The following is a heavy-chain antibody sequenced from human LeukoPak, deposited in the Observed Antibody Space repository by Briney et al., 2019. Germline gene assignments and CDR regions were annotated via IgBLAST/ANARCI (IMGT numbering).Heavy chain of an antibody. CDR3: ARENDGRDAFDI. Sequence: GGSLRLSCAASEFTVSNNYMSWVRQAPGKGLEWVSVIYSGGSTYYADSAKGRITISRDNSKNTLYLQMNSLRAEDTAVYYCARENDGRDAFDIWGQGTMVTVSS. D-gene: IGHD1-1*01. V-gene: IGHV3-66*01. CDR2: IYSGGST. J-gene: IGHJ3*02. CDR1: EFTVSNNY.